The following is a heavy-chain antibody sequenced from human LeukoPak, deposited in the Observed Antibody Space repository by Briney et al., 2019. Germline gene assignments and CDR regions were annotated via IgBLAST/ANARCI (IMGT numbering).Heavy chain of an antibody. CDR1: GYTFTGYY. D-gene: IGHD5-12*01. V-gene: IGHV1-2*02. CDR3: ARDLAVATIMTFDP. J-gene: IGHJ5*02. Sequence: ASVKVSCKASGYTFTGYYMHWVRQAPGQGLEWMGWINPNSGGTNYAQKFQGRVTMTRDTSISTAYMDLSRLRSDDTAVYYCARDLAVATIMTFDPWGQGTLVTVSS. CDR2: INPNSGGT.